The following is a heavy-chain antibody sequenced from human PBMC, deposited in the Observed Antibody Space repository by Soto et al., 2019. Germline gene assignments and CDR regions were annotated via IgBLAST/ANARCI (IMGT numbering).Heavy chain of an antibody. CDR3: AKDLYIAVAGTVYSHTASSTDFDY. Sequence: EVQLLESGGGLVQPGGSLRLSCAASGFTFSSYAMSWVRQAPGKGLEWVSAISGSGGSTYYADSVKGRFTISRDNSKKRLYLQMNSLRAEDTAVYYCAKDLYIAVAGTVYSHTASSTDFDYWGEGTLVTVSS. D-gene: IGHD6-19*01. J-gene: IGHJ4*02. CDR2: ISGSGGST. V-gene: IGHV3-23*01. CDR1: GFTFSSYA.